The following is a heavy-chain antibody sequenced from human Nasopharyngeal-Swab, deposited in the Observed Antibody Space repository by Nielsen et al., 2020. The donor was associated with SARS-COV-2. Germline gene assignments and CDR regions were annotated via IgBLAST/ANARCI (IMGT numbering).Heavy chain of an antibody. D-gene: IGHD5-12*01. Sequence: GKSLKISCKGSGYSFTSYWIGWVRQMPGKGLEWMGIIYPGDSDTRYSPSFQGQVTISADKSISTAYLQWSSLKASDTAMYYCARHESGMYSGYDFWGQGTLVTVSS. CDR1: GYSFTSYW. CDR2: IYPGDSDT. J-gene: IGHJ4*02. CDR3: ARHESGMYSGYDF. V-gene: IGHV5-51*01.